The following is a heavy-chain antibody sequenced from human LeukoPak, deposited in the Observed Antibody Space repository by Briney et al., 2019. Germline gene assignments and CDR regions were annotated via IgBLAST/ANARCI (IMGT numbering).Heavy chain of an antibody. Sequence: PGGSLRLSCAASGFTFSNAWMSWVRQAPGKGLEWVGRIKSKTDGWTTDYAAPVKGRFTISRDDSKNTLYLQMNSLKTEDTAVYYCTRDLPYKCSSTSCPPRWFDPWGQGTLVTVSS. CDR3: TRDLPYKCSSTSCPPRWFDP. D-gene: IGHD2-2*01. J-gene: IGHJ5*02. CDR2: IKSKTDGWTT. V-gene: IGHV3-15*01. CDR1: GFTFSNAW.